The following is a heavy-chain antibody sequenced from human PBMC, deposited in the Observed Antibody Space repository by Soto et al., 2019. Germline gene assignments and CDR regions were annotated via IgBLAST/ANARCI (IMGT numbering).Heavy chain of an antibody. D-gene: IGHD1-26*01. CDR1: GGSMISYY. Sequence: SETLSLTCTVSGGSMISYYWSWIRQPPGRGLEWIGFIYYAGSTKYNPSLNSRVTISVDTSKNQFSLTVTSVTAADTARYYCARDPHAEYSGNYHTHRSLASWGQGTQVTDSS. CDR3: ARDPHAEYSGNYHTHRSLAS. J-gene: IGHJ4*02. CDR2: IYYAGST. V-gene: IGHV4-59*12.